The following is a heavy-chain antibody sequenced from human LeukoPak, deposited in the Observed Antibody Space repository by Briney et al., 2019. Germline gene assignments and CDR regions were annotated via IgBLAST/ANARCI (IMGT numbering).Heavy chain of an antibody. CDR3: ARGQIGARLQV. D-gene: IGHD6-6*01. Sequence: SETLSLPCAVYGGSFSDYYWSWIRRPPGKGLEWIGEVNQSGSTSYNPSLKSRVTISVDTSKNQFSLKVNSVTAADTAVYYCARGQIGARLQVWGQGTLGTVSS. CDR2: VNQSGST. CDR1: GGSFSDYY. J-gene: IGHJ4*02. V-gene: IGHV4-34*01.